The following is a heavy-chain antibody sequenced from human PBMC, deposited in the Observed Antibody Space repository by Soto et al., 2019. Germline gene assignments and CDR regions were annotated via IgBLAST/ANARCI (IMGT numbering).Heavy chain of an antibody. J-gene: IGHJ4*02. CDR3: STDGLNYGSFDY. CDR1: GFTFSYAL. V-gene: IGHV3-15*01. D-gene: IGHD1-7*01. Sequence: GGSLRLSCAASGFTFSYALMTWLGQTPGRGLEWVGRIKNKRSDEATDYAAAVKGRFIISRDDSKNTLYLQMHSLTAEDTAVYYCSTDGLNYGSFDYWGQGTLVTVSS. CDR2: IKNKRSDEAT.